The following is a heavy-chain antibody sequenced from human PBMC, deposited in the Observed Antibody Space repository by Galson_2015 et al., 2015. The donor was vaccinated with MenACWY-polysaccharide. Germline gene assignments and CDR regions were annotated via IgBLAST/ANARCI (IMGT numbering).Heavy chain of an antibody. CDR2: ISWNGGYI. Sequence: SLRLSCAASGFTFDDFAMHWVRQAPGKGLEWVSGISWNGGYIYYADSVKGRFTISRDNAKNSLYLQMNRLRPDDTAFYYCAKDSSSSGSYSWFDPWGQGTLVTVSS. D-gene: IGHD3-10*01. CDR1: GFTFDDFA. J-gene: IGHJ5*02. V-gene: IGHV3-9*01. CDR3: AKDSSSSGSYSWFDP.